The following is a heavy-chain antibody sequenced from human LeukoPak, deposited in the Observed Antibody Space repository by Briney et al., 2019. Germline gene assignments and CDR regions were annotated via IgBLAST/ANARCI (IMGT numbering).Heavy chain of an antibody. D-gene: IGHD3-10*01. Sequence: GGSLRLSCAASGFTVSSNYMSWVRQAPGKGLEWVSVIYSGGNTYYADSVKGRFTISRDNSKNTLYLQMNSLRAEDTAVYYCARRGDYIPDYYYGMDVWGQGTTVTVSS. CDR1: GFTVSSNY. CDR2: IYSGGNT. CDR3: ARRGDYIPDYYYGMDV. V-gene: IGHV3-66*02. J-gene: IGHJ6*02.